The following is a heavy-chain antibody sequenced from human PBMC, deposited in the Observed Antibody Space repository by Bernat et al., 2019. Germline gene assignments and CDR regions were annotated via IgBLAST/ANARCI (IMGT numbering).Heavy chain of an antibody. V-gene: IGHV3-48*01. CDR3: ARDSGDGYKPFDS. Sequence: EVQLVESGGGLVQPGGSLRLSCAASGFTFSSCSMNWVRQAPGKGLEWVSYISSSSKTGYYADSVRGRFPISRDNAKNSLYLQMNSLRAEDTAVYYCARDSGDGYKPFDSWGQGILVTVSS. CDR1: GFTFSSCS. D-gene: IGHD5-24*01. J-gene: IGHJ4*02. CDR2: ISSSSKTG.